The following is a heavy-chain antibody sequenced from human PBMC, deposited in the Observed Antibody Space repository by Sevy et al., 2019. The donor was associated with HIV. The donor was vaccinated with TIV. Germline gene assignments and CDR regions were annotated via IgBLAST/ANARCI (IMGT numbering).Heavy chain of an antibody. CDR3: ARDLRLGQYRYGSFDF. V-gene: IGHV1-2*02. CDR1: GYSFTGQY. J-gene: IGHJ4*02. Sequence: ASVKVSCQASGYSFTGQYMHWVRQAPGQGLEWMGWINPNSGATNYAQEFQGRVTMTRDTSISTAYMELSGLKFDDTAVYYCARDLRLGQYRYGSFDFWGQGTLVTVSS. CDR2: INPNSGAT. D-gene: IGHD5-18*01.